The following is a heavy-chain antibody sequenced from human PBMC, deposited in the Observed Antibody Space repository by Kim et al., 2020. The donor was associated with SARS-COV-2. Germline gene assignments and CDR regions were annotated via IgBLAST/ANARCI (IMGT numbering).Heavy chain of an antibody. Sequence: NYHPSRKSRVTISVDTSRNQLSLKLTSVTAADTAVYYCASYKFASRFDDWGQGALVTVSS. V-gene: IGHV4-59*01. CDR3: ASYKFASRFDD. D-gene: IGHD1-1*01. J-gene: IGHJ4*02.